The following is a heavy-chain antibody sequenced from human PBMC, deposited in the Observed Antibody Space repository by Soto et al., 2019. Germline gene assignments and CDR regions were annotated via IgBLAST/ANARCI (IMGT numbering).Heavy chain of an antibody. CDR1: GGSISSSSYY. Sequence: QLQLQESGPGLVKPSETLSLTCTVSGGSISSSSYYWGWIRQPPGKGLEWIGSIYYSGSTYYNPSLKSRVTISVDTSKNQFSLKLSSVTAADTAVYYCARHIFYGGGGDYWGQGTLVTVSS. CDR2: IYYSGST. CDR3: ARHIFYGGGGDY. V-gene: IGHV4-39*01. J-gene: IGHJ4*02. D-gene: IGHD4-17*01.